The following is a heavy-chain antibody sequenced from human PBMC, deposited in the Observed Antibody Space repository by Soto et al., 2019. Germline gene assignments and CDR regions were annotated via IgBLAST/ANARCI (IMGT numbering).Heavy chain of an antibody. J-gene: IGHJ4*02. CDR1: GGSISSGGYY. Sequence: QVQLQESGPGLVKPSQTLSLTCTVSGGSISSGGYYWSWIRQHPGKGLEWIGYIYYSGSTYYNPSLKSRVTISVYSSKNRFSLKLSSVTAADTAVYYCARAYTDLGELSLGVWGQGTLVTVSS. CDR3: ARAYTDLGELSLGV. CDR2: IYYSGST. D-gene: IGHD3-16*02. V-gene: IGHV4-31*03.